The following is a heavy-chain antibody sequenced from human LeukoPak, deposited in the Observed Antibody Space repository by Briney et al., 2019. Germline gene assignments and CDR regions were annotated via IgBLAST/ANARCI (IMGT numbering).Heavy chain of an antibody. J-gene: IGHJ6*03. CDR3: AIDSGSSVLYMDV. CDR2: IWYDGSNK. V-gene: IGHV3-33*01. D-gene: IGHD1-26*01. CDR1: GFTFSSYG. Sequence: GGSLRLSCAASGFTFSSYGMHWVRQAPGKGLEWVAVIWYDGSNKYYADSVKGRFTISRDNSKNTLYLQMNSLRAEDTAVYYCAIDSGSSVLYMDVWVKGTTVTVSS.